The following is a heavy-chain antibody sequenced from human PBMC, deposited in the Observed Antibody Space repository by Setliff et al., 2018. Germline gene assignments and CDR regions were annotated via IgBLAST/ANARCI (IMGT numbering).Heavy chain of an antibody. J-gene: IGHJ4*02. D-gene: IGHD2-15*01. CDR1: GNRFSGFW. V-gene: IGHV3-7*03. Sequence: PGGSLRLSCTTSGNRFSGFWMSWVRQAAGKGLEWVVSINPDGSETYYVDSVKGRFSISRDNARKLLFLQMNRLRAEDTAVYYCAAGGSCGFWGQGTLVTVSS. CDR3: AAGGSCGF. CDR2: INPDGSET.